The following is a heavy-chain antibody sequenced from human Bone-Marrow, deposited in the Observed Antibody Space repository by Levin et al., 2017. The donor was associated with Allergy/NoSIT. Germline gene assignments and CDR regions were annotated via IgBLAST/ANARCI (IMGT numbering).Heavy chain of an antibody. CDR1: GGFISSRNW. Sequence: SETLSLTCAVSGGFISSRNWWSWVRQPPGKGLEWIGEIYHSGSTNYNPSLKSRVTISVDKSNQFSLKLSSVTAADTAVYYCARGVPSSFMFDYWGQGTLVTVSS. J-gene: IGHJ4*02. CDR2: IYHSGST. V-gene: IGHV4-4*02. D-gene: IGHD2-2*01. CDR3: ARGVPSSFMFDY.